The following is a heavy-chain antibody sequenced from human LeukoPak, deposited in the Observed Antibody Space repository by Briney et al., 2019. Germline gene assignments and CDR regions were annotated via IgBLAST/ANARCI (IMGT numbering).Heavy chain of an antibody. CDR1: GGSISSSSYY. CDR2: IYYSGST. D-gene: IGHD6-13*01. CDR3: ARRLQPGIAAAGTFSDFDY. V-gene: IGHV4-39*01. J-gene: IGHJ4*02. Sequence: PSETLSLTCTVSGGSISSSSYYWGWIRQPPGKGLEWIGSIYYSGSTYYNPSLKSRVTISVDTSKNQFSLKLSSVTAADTAVYYCARRLQPGIAAAGTFSDFDYWGQGTLVTVSS.